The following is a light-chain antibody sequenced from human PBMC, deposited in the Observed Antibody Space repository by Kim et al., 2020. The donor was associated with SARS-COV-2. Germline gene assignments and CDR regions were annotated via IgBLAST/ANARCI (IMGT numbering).Light chain of an antibody. V-gene: IGKV4-1*01. Sequence: RATLNCKSSQSILCNSNGKIYLAWYQQKPGQPPNLLIYWASTRESGVPDRFSGSGSGTDFTLTINNLQAEDVAVYYCQQYYDTPFSFGQGTKLEI. CDR3: QQYYDTPFS. CDR1: QSILCNSNGKIY. CDR2: WAS. J-gene: IGKJ2*03.